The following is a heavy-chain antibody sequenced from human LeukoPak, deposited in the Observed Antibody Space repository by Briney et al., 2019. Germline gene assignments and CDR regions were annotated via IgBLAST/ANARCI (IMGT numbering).Heavy chain of an antibody. CDR1: GGSISSYY. V-gene: IGHV4-59*01. Sequence: SETLSLTCTVSGGSISSYYWSWIRQPPGKGLEWIGYIFYSGSTNYNPSLMSRVTISVDTSKNQFSLKLSSVTAADTAVYFCAGFHIAAAGGGHLFDYWGQGTLVTVSS. CDR3: AGFHIAAAGGGHLFDY. D-gene: IGHD6-13*01. J-gene: IGHJ4*02. CDR2: IFYSGST.